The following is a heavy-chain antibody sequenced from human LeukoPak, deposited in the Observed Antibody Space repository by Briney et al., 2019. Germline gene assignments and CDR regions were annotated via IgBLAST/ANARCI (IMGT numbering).Heavy chain of an antibody. CDR2: IKSKTDGGTI. D-gene: IGHD3-10*01. CDR1: GFIFRNAW. Sequence: GGSLRLSCAASGFIFRNAWMSWVRQAPGKGVEWVGRIKSKTDGGTIDYVAPVQGRFIISRDDSKNMVYLQMNSLKTEDTAVYYCAKTGGSRRNNFDYWGQGTLVTVSS. J-gene: IGHJ4*02. CDR3: AKTGGSRRNNFDY. V-gene: IGHV3-15*01.